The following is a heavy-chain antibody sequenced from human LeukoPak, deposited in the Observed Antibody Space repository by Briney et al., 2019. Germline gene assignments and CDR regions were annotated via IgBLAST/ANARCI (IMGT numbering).Heavy chain of an antibody. J-gene: IGHJ3*02. CDR2: VSNTGLTT. CDR1: GFTVGSYA. CDR3: AKVRKGVGAFDI. Sequence: PWGSLRLSCAVSGFTVGSYAMSWVRQAPGKGLEWVSGVSNTGLTTYYIDSVKGRFTISRDSSKNTLYLQLDSLRTEDTAVYYCAKVRKGVGAFDIWGQGIMVTVSS. D-gene: IGHD3-16*01. V-gene: IGHV3-23*01.